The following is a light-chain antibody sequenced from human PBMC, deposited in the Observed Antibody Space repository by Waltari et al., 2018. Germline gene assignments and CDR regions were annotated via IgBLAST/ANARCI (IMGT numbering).Light chain of an antibody. CDR2: EVS. CDR3: SSYGGSNNLV. J-gene: IGLJ3*02. Sequence: QSALTQPPSASGSPGQSVTISCTGTSSDVGGYNYVSWYQQHPGKAPKVMIYEVSKRPAGVPDRFSGSRSGNTACLTVSGVQAEDEADYYCSSYGGSNNLVFGGGTKLTVL. V-gene: IGLV2-8*01. CDR1: SSDVGGYNY.